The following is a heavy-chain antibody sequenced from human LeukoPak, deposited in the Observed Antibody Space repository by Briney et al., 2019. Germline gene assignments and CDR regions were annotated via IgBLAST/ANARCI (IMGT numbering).Heavy chain of an antibody. CDR1: GFTFSSYG. Sequence: GGSLRLSCAASGFTFSSYGMHWVRQAPGKGLEWVAVISYDGSNKYYADSVKGRFTISRDNSKNTLYLQMNSLRAEDTAVYYCATDPSALWFGELLPTLVHWGQGTLVTVSS. D-gene: IGHD3-10*01. J-gene: IGHJ1*01. CDR3: ATDPSALWFGELLPTLVH. V-gene: IGHV3-30*03. CDR2: ISYDGSNK.